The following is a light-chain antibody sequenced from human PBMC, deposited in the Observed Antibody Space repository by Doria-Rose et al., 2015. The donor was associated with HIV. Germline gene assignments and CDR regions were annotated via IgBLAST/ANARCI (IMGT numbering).Light chain of an antibody. CDR3: HQYGTSWT. CDR1: QSFSSTY. J-gene: IGKJ1*01. Sequence: TQSPGTLSLSTGERATLSCRDSQSFSSTYLAWYQQKPGQAPSLLIYDGSTRATGIPDRFSASGSGTDFTLTINRLEPEDFALYYCHQYGTSWTFGQGTKVEI. V-gene: IGKV3-20*01. CDR2: DGS.